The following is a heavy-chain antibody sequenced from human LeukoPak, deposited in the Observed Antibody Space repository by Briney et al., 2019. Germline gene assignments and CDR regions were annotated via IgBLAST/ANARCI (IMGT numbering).Heavy chain of an antibody. CDR1: GGSVSSGSYY. CDR2: IYHTGST. D-gene: IGHD3-9*01. J-gene: IGHJ4*02. Sequence: PSETLSLTCTVSGGSVSSGSYYWSWIRQPPGKGLEWIGHIYHTGSTNYNPSLKSRVTISLDTSKNQFSLKLTSVSAADTAVYYCARDVRTINVLTGYHRPYYFDYWGQGTLVTVSS. CDR3: ARDVRTINVLTGYHRPYYFDY. V-gene: IGHV4-61*01.